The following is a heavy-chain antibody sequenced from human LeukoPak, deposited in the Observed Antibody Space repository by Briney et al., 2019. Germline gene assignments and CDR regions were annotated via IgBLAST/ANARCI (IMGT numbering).Heavy chain of an antibody. D-gene: IGHD6-19*01. Sequence: SVKVSCKASGGTFSSYAISWVRQAPGQGLEWMGRIIPILGIANYAQKFQGRVTITADKSTSTAYMELSSLRSEDTDVYYCARAGGSSVDYWGQGPLVTVSS. V-gene: IGHV1-69*04. CDR2: IIPILGIA. J-gene: IGHJ4*02. CDR3: ARAGGSSVDY. CDR1: GGTFSSYA.